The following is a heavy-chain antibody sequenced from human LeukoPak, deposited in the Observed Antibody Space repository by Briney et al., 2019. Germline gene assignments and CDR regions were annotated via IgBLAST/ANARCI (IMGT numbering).Heavy chain of an antibody. CDR2: ISSSSSTI. D-gene: IGHD3-22*01. J-gene: IGHJ4*02. V-gene: IGHV3-48*04. CDR3: ARDPSDDYYYDEVCLDY. Sequence: GGSLRLSCAASGFTFSSYSMNWVRQAPGKGLEWVSYISSSSSTIFYADSVKGRFTISRDNAKNSLYLQMNSLRAEDTAVYYCARDPSDDYYYDEVCLDYWGQGTLVTVSS. CDR1: GFTFSSYS.